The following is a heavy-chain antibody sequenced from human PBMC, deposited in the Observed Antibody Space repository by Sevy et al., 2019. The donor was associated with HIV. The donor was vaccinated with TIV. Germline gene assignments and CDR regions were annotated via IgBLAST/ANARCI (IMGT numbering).Heavy chain of an antibody. CDR2: IWYDGSSK. V-gene: IGHV3-33*01. CDR3: ATNMVHAGAYDSYFNF. Sequence: SCVASQFNFDTYAIHWVRQAPGKGLEWVAMIWYDGSSKDYAESVKGRFAISRDNSQNTAFLQMNSLRAEDTGVYYCATNMVHAGAYDSYFNFWGQGSLVTVSS. CDR1: QFNFDTYA. D-gene: IGHD3-10*01. J-gene: IGHJ4*02.